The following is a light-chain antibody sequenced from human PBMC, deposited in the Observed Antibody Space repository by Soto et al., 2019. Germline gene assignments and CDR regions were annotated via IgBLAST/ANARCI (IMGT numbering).Light chain of an antibody. V-gene: IGLV1-40*01. CDR2: GNR. Sequence: QSVLTQPPSVSGAPGQRVTISCTGNSSNLGAGYDVHWYQQLPGAAPKLVIFGNRNRPSGVPERFSGSKSGTSASLAITGLQAEDEADYYCSSYAGSNKSVFGTGTKLTVL. CDR1: SSNLGAGYD. J-gene: IGLJ1*01. CDR3: SSYAGSNKSV.